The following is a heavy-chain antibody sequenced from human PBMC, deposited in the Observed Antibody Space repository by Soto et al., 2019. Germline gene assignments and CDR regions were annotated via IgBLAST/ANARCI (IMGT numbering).Heavy chain of an antibody. V-gene: IGHV1-69*01. D-gene: IGHD2-2*02. J-gene: IGHJ6*02. CDR3: AREGSDIVVVPAAILRGYYYGMDV. Sequence: QVQLVQSGAEVKKPGSSVKVSCKASGGTFSSYAISWVRQAPGQGLEWMGGIIPIFGTANYAQKFQGRVTITADESTSTAYMELSSLRSEDTAVYYCAREGSDIVVVPAAILRGYYYGMDVWGQGTTVTVSS. CDR2: IIPIFGTA. CDR1: GGTFSSYA.